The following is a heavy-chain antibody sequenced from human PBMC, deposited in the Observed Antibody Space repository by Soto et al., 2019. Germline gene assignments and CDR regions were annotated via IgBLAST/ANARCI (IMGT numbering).Heavy chain of an antibody. CDR1: GFTFSSYA. V-gene: IGHV3-23*01. D-gene: IGHD3-10*01. J-gene: IGHJ6*03. CDR2: ISGSGGST. Sequence: GGSLRLSCAASGFTFSSYAMSWVRQAPGKGLEWVSAISGSGGSTYYADSVKGRLTISRDNSKNTLYLQMNSLRAEDTAVYYCAKGLWFGELSLGYYYYMDVWGKGTTVTVSS. CDR3: AKGLWFGELSLGYYYYMDV.